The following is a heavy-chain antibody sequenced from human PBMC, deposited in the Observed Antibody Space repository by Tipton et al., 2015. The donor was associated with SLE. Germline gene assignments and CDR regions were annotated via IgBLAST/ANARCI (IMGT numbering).Heavy chain of an antibody. D-gene: IGHD6-13*01. Sequence: TLSLTCSVSGGSISSNYWIWIRQPPGKGLEWIGNVYSDGSTKYTPSLKSRASLSVDTSKKQFSLKLRSVTAADTAVYYCARHRMMDSSSWSYYFDYWGQGTQVTVSS. CDR1: GGSISSNY. CDR3: ARHRMMDSSSWSYYFDY. CDR2: VYSDGST. V-gene: IGHV4-59*08. J-gene: IGHJ4*02.